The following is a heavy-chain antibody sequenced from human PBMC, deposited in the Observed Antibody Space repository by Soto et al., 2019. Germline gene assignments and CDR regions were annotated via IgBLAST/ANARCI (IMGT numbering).Heavy chain of an antibody. Sequence: GGSLILSCAASGFTFSNYAINWVRQAPGKGLEWVAAISGTGGSTYYADSVKGRFTISRDNAKNTLYLEMNSLKAADTAIYYCTKSYVHTDTPDLAGMDVWGQGTTVTVSS. CDR2: ISGTGGST. CDR1: GFTFSNYA. J-gene: IGHJ6*02. CDR3: TKSYVHTDTPDLAGMDV. D-gene: IGHD2-21*01. V-gene: IGHV3-23*01.